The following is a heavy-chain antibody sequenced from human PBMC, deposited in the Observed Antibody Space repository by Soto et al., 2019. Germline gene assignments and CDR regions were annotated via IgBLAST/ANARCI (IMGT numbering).Heavy chain of an antibody. CDR2: ISGAGNSS. D-gene: IGHD3-16*02. V-gene: IGHV3-23*01. CDR1: GFTFSDYA. J-gene: IGHJ5*02. CDR3: ANNDFGYTTCQLSDP. Sequence: EVQLMESGGGLVQPGGSLRLSCAASGFTFSDYAMSWVRQAPGKGLEWVSAISGAGNSSYYARSVQGRFVISRDNSKNTLFLQMNSLRAEDTAAYYCANNDFGYTTCQLSDPLVQGTLVTVSS.